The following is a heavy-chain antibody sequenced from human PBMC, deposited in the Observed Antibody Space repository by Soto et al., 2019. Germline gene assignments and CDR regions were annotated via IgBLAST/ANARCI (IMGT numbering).Heavy chain of an antibody. CDR2: INHSGSA. Sequence: QVQLQQSGAGLLKPSETLSLTCDVYGGSFSGYIWTWIRQTPGKGLQWIGQINHSGSANYNPSLKSRVTRSVHTSNSQFPLELSSVTAADTAVYYCARGLMTGSQSSGGCYYVDSWGQGTQVTVSS. D-gene: IGHD1-26*01. V-gene: IGHV4-34*01. CDR1: GGSFSGYI. J-gene: IGHJ4*02. CDR3: ARGLMTGSQSSGGCYYVDS.